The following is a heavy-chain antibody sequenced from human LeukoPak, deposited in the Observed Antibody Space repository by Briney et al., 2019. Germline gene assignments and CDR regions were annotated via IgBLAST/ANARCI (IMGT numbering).Heavy chain of an antibody. CDR1: GGSFSGYY. V-gene: IGHV4-34*01. Sequence: PSETLSLTCAVYGGSFSGYYWSWIRQPPGKGLEWIGEINHSGSTNYNPSLKSRVTISVDTSKNQFSLKLSSVTAADTAVYYCARVWGGSGAAAGTHDYWGQGTLVTVSS. CDR2: INHSGST. CDR3: ARVWGGSGAAAGTHDY. J-gene: IGHJ4*02. D-gene: IGHD6-13*01.